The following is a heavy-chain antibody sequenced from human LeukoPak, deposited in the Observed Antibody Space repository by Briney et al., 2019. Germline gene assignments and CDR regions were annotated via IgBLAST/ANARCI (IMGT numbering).Heavy chain of an antibody. CDR1: GGSISSGSYY. CDR3: ARVSNYRSVGLVWGLLWFGEEAFDI. CDR2: IYTSEST. D-gene: IGHD3-10*01. Sequence: PSETLSLTCTVSGGSISSGSYYWSWIRQPAGKGLEWIGRIYTSESTNYNPSLKSRVTISVDTSKNQFSLKLSSVTAADTAVYYCARVSNYRSVGLVWGLLWFGEEAFDIWGQGTMVTVSS. V-gene: IGHV4-61*02. J-gene: IGHJ3*02.